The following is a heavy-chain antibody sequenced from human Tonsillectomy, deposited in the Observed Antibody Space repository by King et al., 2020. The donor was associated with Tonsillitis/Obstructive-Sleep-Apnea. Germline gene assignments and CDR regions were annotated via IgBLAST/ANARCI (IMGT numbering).Heavy chain of an antibody. V-gene: IGHV3-48*02. CDR3: ARDRRIGFRFLEGPGAFDI. CDR1: GFTFSSYS. D-gene: IGHD3-3*01. Sequence: VQLVESGGGLVQPGGSLRLSCAASGFTFSSYSMNWVRQAPGKGLEWVSYINSSSSTIYSADPVEGRFTISRDNAKNSLYLQMNSLRDEDTAVYYCARDRRIGFRFLEGPGAFDIWGQGTMVTVSS. CDR2: INSSSSTI. J-gene: IGHJ3*02.